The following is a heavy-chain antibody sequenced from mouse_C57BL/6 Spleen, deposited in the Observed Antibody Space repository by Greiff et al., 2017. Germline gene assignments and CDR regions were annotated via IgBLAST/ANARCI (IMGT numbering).Heavy chain of an antibody. CDR1: GYTFTSYW. J-gene: IGHJ4*01. Sequence: QVQLQQPVAELVMPGASVKLSCKASGYTFTSYWMHWVKQRPGQGLEWIGEIDPSDSYTNYNQKFKGKSTLTVDKSSSTAYMQLSSLTSEDSAVYYCARNYGSPYYYAMDYWGQGTSVTVSS. CDR3: ARNYGSPYYYAMDY. CDR2: IDPSDSYT. D-gene: IGHD1-1*01. V-gene: IGHV1-69*01.